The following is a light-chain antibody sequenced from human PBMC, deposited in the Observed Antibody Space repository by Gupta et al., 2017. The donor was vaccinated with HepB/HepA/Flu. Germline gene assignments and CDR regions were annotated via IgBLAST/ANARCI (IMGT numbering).Light chain of an antibody. J-gene: IGLJ2*01. CDR3: QVWDSSSDPVV. Sequence: SYVLTQPPSVSVAPGKTARITCGGNKVGSKSVHWYHPKPGQAPVLLVYDDRNRPSGIPERFSGSNSGTTATLTISRVEAGDEADYYCQVWDSSSDPVVFGGGTKLTVL. V-gene: IGLV3-21*03. CDR2: DDR. CDR1: KVGSKS.